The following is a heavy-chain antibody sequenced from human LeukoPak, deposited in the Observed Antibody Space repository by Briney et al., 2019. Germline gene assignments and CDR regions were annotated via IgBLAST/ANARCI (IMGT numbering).Heavy chain of an antibody. D-gene: IGHD2-15*01. CDR3: AKDHPRQGVTAHTPFDY. J-gene: IGHJ4*02. Sequence: GGSLRLSCAASGFTFSSYAMSWVRQAPGKGLEWVSAISGSGGSTYYPDSVEGRFTISRDNSKNTLYLQMNSPRAEDTAIYYCAKDHPRQGVTAHTPFDYWGQGTLVTVSS. CDR1: GFTFSSYA. CDR2: ISGSGGST. V-gene: IGHV3-23*01.